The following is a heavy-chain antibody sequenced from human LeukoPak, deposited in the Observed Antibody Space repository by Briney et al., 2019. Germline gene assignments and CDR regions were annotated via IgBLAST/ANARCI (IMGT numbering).Heavy chain of an antibody. CDR2: FDPEDGET. CDR1: GYTLTELS. J-gene: IGHJ4*02. CDR3: ATDLPPQQLVNAWGY. Sequence: VASVKVSCTVSGYTLTELSMHWVRQAPGKGLEWMGGFDPEDGETIYAQKFQGRVTMTEDTSTDTAYMELSSLRSEDTAVYYCATDLPPQQLVNAWGYWGQGTLVTVSS. V-gene: IGHV1-24*01. D-gene: IGHD6-13*01.